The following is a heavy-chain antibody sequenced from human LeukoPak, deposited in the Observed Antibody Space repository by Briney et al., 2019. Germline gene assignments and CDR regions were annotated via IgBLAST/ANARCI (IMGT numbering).Heavy chain of an antibody. V-gene: IGHV4-59*12. J-gene: IGHJ5*02. D-gene: IGHD6-19*01. CDR3: ARDLGAGVWFDP. CDR2: IYYSGST. CDR1: GGSISSYY. Sequence: PSETLSLTCTVSGGSISSYYWGWIRQPPGKGQEWIGYIYYSGSTNYNPSLKSRVTISVDTSKNQFSLKLSSVTAADTAVYYCARDLGAGVWFDPWGQGTLVTVSS.